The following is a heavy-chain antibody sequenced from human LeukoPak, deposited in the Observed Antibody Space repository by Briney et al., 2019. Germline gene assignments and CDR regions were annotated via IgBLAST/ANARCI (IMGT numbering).Heavy chain of an antibody. V-gene: IGHV5-51*01. CDR2: IYPGDSDT. CDR1: GYSFTSYW. J-gene: IGHJ4*02. Sequence: GESLKISCKGSGYSFTSYWIGWVRQMPGKGLEWMGIIYPGDSDTRYSPSFQGQVTISADKSISTAYLQWSSLKSSDTAMYYCARGDYGDFRIYYTLFDYWGQGTLVTVSS. D-gene: IGHD4-17*01. CDR3: ARGDYGDFRIYYTLFDY.